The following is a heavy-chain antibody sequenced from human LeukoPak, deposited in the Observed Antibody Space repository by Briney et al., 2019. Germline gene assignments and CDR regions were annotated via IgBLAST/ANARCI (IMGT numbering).Heavy chain of an antibody. CDR3: ARDRHSTMVRGVIGWFDP. CDR2: INPNSGGT. CDR1: GYTFTGYY. D-gene: IGHD3-10*01. J-gene: IGHJ5*02. Sequence: ASVKVSCKASGYTFTGYYMHWVRQAPGQGLEWMGWINPNSGGTNYAQKFQGRVTMTRGTSISTAYMELSRLRSDDTAVYYCARDRHSTMVRGVIGWFDPWGQGTLVTVSS. V-gene: IGHV1-2*02.